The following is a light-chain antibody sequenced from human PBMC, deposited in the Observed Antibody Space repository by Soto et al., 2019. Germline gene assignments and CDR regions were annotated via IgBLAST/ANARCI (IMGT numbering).Light chain of an antibody. V-gene: IGKV3D-20*02. J-gene: IGKJ4*01. CDR3: QQRSNWHPLT. CDR2: GAS. Sequence: DIMLTQSPATLSLSQGGRDTIPCRSSQSVSSSYVAWYQQKPRQAARLLLYGASSRATGIPDRLSGSGSGTDFTLTISNLEPADFAVYYCQQRSNWHPLTFGGGTKVDI. CDR1: QSVSSSY.